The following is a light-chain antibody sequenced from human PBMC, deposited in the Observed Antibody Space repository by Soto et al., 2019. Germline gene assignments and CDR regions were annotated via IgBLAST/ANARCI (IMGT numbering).Light chain of an antibody. CDR3: QQYNSYLYT. J-gene: IGKJ2*01. Sequence: DIQMTQCPSTLSSSVGDRVTIPCRARQSLSRGLAWYQQKPGKAPKLLIYKASSLESGVPSRFSGSGSGTEFTLTISSLQPDDCATYYCQQYNSYLYTFGEGTKLEIK. CDR2: KAS. CDR1: QSLSRG. V-gene: IGKV1-5*03.